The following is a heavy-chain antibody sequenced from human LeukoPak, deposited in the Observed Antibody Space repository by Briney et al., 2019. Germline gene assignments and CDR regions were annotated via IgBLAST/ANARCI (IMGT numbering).Heavy chain of an antibody. CDR1: GYTFTVYY. V-gene: IGHV1-2*06. CDR3: ARGREIGYYFDY. J-gene: IGHJ4*02. CDR2: INPYSGGT. Sequence: ASVTVSFKASGYTFTVYYMHWVRQAPGQGLEWMGRINPYSGGTNYAQKFQGRVTMTRDTSISTAYMELSRLRSDDTAVYYCARGREIGYYFDYWGQGTLVTVSS. D-gene: IGHD1-26*01.